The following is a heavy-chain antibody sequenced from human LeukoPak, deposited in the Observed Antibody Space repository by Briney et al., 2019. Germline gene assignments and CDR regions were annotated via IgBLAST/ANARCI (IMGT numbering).Heavy chain of an antibody. CDR1: GGSFSGYY. Sequence: SETLSLTCAVYGGSFSGYYWSWIRQPPGKGLEWIGEINHSGSTNYNPSLKSRVTISVDTSKNQFSLKLSSVTAADTAVYYCARPYPRGYCSSTSCYTLWFDPWGQRTLVTVSS. V-gene: IGHV4-34*01. J-gene: IGHJ5*02. CDR2: INHSGST. D-gene: IGHD2-2*02. CDR3: ARPYPRGYCSSTSCYTLWFDP.